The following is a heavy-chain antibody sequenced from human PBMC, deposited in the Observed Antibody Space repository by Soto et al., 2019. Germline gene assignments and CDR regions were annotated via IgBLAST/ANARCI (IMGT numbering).Heavy chain of an antibody. Sequence: GGSLRLSCAASGFTFDSYAIHWVRQAPGKGLEWVAFVSYGGNDKDYADSVRGRFTISRDNSKNTVILQMNRLRPEDTAVYFCARDKRSYGDYYYYGMDVWGPGTTVTVSS. CDR3: ARDKRSYGDYYYYGMDV. CDR2: VSYGGNDK. CDR1: GFTFDSYA. D-gene: IGHD4-17*01. V-gene: IGHV3-30*01. J-gene: IGHJ6*02.